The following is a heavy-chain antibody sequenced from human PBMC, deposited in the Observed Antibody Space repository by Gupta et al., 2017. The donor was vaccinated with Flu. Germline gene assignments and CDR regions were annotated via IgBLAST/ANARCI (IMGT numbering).Heavy chain of an antibody. D-gene: IGHD3-16*01. V-gene: IGHV3-23*01. Sequence: ASGFTFTSYAMSWVRQAPGKGMEWVSGITGRGGKTYYAASVKGRFTVARDNSKNTLYLHMKNLRAEDTAVYDCEKLRVWGGDVSDYWGQGPLVIGSS. CDR2: ITGRGGKT. J-gene: IGHJ4*02. CDR1: GFTFTSYA. CDR3: EKLRVWGGDVSDY.